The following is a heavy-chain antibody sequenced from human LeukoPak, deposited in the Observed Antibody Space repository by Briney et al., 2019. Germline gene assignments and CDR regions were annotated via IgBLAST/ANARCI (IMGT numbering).Heavy chain of an antibody. CDR3: ARLSITMVRGVIISTDFDY. Sequence: PSETLSLTCTVSGGSISSYYWSWIRRPPGKGLEWIGEINHSGSTNYNPSLKSRVTISVDTSKNQFSLKLSSVTAADTAVYYCARLSITMVRGVIISTDFDYWGQGTLVTVSS. V-gene: IGHV4-34*01. J-gene: IGHJ4*02. CDR1: GGSISSYY. D-gene: IGHD3-10*01. CDR2: INHSGST.